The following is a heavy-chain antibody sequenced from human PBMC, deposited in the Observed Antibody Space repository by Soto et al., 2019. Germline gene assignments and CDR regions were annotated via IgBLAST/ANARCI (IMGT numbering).Heavy chain of an antibody. Sequence: QVQLVQSGAEVKKPGSSVKVSCKASGGTFSSYTISWVRQAPGQGLEWMGRIIPILGIANYAQKFQGRVTITADKSTSTAYMELSSLRSADTAVYYCAVWVRGGNMDVWGQGTTVTVSS. J-gene: IGHJ6*02. V-gene: IGHV1-69*02. CDR1: GGTFSSYT. CDR2: IIPILGIA. CDR3: AVWVRGGNMDV. D-gene: IGHD3-10*01.